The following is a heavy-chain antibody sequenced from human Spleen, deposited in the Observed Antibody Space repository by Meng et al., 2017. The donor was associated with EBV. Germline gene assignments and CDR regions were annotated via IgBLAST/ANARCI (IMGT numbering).Heavy chain of an antibody. CDR1: GDSISSSNW. Sequence: QVQLQESGPGLVKPSETLSLTCAVSGDSISSSNWWSWVRQPPGKGLEWIGEIYHSGSTNYNPSLKSRVTISIDKSENQFSLKLTSVTAADTALYYCARDRGAQYSGWFNPWGQGTLVTVSS. J-gene: IGHJ5*02. CDR3: ARDRGAQYSGWFNP. CDR2: IYHSGST. D-gene: IGHD6-6*01. V-gene: IGHV4-4*02.